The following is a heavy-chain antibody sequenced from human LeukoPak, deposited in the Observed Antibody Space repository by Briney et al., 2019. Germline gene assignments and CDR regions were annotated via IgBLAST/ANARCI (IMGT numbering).Heavy chain of an antibody. D-gene: IGHD6-13*01. J-gene: IGHJ4*02. Sequence: GASVKVSCKASGYTFTDSGISWVRQAPGQGLEWMGWISGNNGDTNYAQNLQGRVTLTIDTSTSTAYMELRSLRSDDTAVYFCAALQQLTTSDYWGQGTLVTVSS. V-gene: IGHV1-18*01. CDR1: GYTFTDSG. CDR2: ISGNNGDT. CDR3: AALQQLTTSDY.